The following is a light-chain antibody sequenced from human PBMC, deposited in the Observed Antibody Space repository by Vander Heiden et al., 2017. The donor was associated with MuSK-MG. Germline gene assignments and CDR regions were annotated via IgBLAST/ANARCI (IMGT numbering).Light chain of an antibody. Sequence: AVQMTQSPSSLSASVGDTVTITCRASQGIGSYLGWYQQKPVKAPKFLIYTTSTLQSGGPSRFSGRGSGTDFTLTITGLQPEDFATYYCRQDDNYPFTFGPGTKVDIK. J-gene: IGKJ3*01. V-gene: IGKV1-6*01. CDR3: RQDDNYPFT. CDR1: QGIGSY. CDR2: TTS.